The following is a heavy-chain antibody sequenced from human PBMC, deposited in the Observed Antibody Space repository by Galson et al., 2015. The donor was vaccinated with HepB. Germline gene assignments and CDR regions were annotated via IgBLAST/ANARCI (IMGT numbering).Heavy chain of an antibody. J-gene: IGHJ4*02. CDR3: AREDPTVAVAVLDY. Sequence: SLRLSCAASGFTFSRHGMHWVRQAPGKGLEWVALIWYDGSNQYYGDSVKGRSTISRDNAKNTLYLQMNSLRVEDTAVYYCAREDPTVAVAVLDYWGQGTLVAVSS. CDR1: GFTFSRHG. V-gene: IGHV3-33*01. D-gene: IGHD2-2*01. CDR2: IWYDGSNQ.